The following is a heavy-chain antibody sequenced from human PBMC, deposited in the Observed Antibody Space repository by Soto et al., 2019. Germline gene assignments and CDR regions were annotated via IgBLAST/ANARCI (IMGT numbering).Heavy chain of an antibody. CDR3: ARVSFSAVAYTRADS. V-gene: IGHV4-59*01. CDR1: GTSISSYY. D-gene: IGHD6-19*01. CDR2: IHYSGTT. J-gene: IGHJ4*02. Sequence: GTLSLTGTVSGTSISSYYWSWIRQPPGKGLEWIANIHYSGTTNYNPSLASRVTLSVDTSKNQFSLKMNSVTAADTAVYHCARVSFSAVAYTRADSWGQGTLVTVSS.